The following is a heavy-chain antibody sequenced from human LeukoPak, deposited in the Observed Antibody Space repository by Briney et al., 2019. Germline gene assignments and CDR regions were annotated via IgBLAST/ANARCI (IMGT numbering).Heavy chain of an antibody. CDR1: GFTFSSYG. J-gene: IGHJ4*02. Sequence: GGSLRLSCAVSGFTFSSYGMHWVRQAPGKGLEWVAVIWYDGSNKYYADSVKGRFTISRDNSKNTLYLQMNSLRAEDTAVYYCARDGHYYGSGSYPTFDYWGQGTLVTVSS. V-gene: IGHV3-33*01. CDR3: ARDGHYYGSGSYPTFDY. CDR2: IWYDGSNK. D-gene: IGHD3-10*01.